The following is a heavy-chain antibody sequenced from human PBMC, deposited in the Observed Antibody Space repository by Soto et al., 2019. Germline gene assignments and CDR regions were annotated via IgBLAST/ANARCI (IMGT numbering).Heavy chain of an antibody. CDR1: GFTFSSYS. J-gene: IGHJ6*02. D-gene: IGHD3-3*01. CDR2: ISSSSSTI. V-gene: IGHV3-48*02. Sequence: EVQLVESGGGLVQPGGSLRLSCAASGFTFSSYSMNWVRQAPGKGLEWVSYISSSSSTIYYADSVKGRFTISRDNAKKSLYLQMNSLRDEDTAVYYCARDSGYDFWSGYQVYYYYYGMDVWGQGTTVTVSS. CDR3: ARDSGYDFWSGYQVYYYYYGMDV.